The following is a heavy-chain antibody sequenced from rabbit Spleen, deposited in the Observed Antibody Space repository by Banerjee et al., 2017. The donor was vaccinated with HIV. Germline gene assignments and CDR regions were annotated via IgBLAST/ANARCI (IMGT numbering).Heavy chain of an antibody. CDR2: IYAGNSGDT. D-gene: IGHD1-1*01. V-gene: IGHV1S40*01. Sequence: QSLEESGGDLVKPGASLTLSCTASGFSFSSRYCMCWVRQAPGKGLEWIACIYAGNSGDTYYANWAKGRFTVSKTSSTTVTLEMTSLTAADTATYFCAREGSGRGYDFVLWGPGTLVTVS. CDR1: GFSFSSRYC. J-gene: IGHJ4*01. CDR3: AREGSGRGYDFVL.